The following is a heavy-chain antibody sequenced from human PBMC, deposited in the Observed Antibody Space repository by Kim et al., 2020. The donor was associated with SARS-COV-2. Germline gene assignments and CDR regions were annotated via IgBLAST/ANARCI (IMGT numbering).Heavy chain of an antibody. Sequence: GGFLRLSCAASGFTFSSYSMNWVRQAPGKGLEWVSSISSSSSYIYYADSVKGRFTISRDNAKNSLYLQMNSLRAEDTAVYYCARVETTSGPFDYWGQGTLVTVSS. CDR3: ARVETTSGPFDY. CDR1: GFTFSSYS. V-gene: IGHV3-21*01. D-gene: IGHD4-17*01. CDR2: ISSSSSYI. J-gene: IGHJ4*02.